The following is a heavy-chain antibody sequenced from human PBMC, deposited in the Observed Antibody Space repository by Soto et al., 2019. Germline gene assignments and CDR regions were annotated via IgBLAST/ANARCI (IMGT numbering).Heavy chain of an antibody. Sequence: GASVKVSCKASGGTFSSYAISWVRQAPGQGLEWMGGIIPIFGTANYAQKFQGRVTITADESTSTAYMELSSLRSEDTAVYYRAANGAGEDYYYMDVWGKGTTVTVSS. CDR1: GGTFSSYA. J-gene: IGHJ6*03. CDR3: AANGAGEDYYYMDV. V-gene: IGHV1-69*13. CDR2: IIPIFGTA. D-gene: IGHD1-26*01.